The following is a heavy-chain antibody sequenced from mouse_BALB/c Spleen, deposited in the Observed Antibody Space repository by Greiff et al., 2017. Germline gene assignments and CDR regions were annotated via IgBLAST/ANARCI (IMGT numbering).Heavy chain of an antibody. Sequence: EVMLVESGGGLVQPGGSLRLSCATSGFTFTDYYMSWVRQPPGKALEWLGFIRNKANGYTTEYSASVKGRFTISRDNSQSILYLQMNTLRAEDSATYYCARGMDYWGQGTSVTVSS. J-gene: IGHJ4*01. CDR3: ARGMDY. CDR2: IRNKANGYTT. V-gene: IGHV7-3*02. CDR1: GFTFTDYY.